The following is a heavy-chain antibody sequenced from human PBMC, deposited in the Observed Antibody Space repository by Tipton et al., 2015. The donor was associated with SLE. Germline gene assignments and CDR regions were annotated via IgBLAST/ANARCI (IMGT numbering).Heavy chain of an antibody. Sequence: TLSLTCAVYGGSFSGYYWSWIRQPPGKGLEWIGYIYYSGSTNYNPSLKSRVTISVDTSKNQFSLKLSSVTAADTAVYYCARVRGMGSSGYGFDYWGQGTLVTVSS. CDR2: IYYSGST. V-gene: IGHV4-59*01. J-gene: IGHJ4*02. CDR1: GGSFSGYY. D-gene: IGHD3-22*01. CDR3: ARVRGMGSSGYGFDY.